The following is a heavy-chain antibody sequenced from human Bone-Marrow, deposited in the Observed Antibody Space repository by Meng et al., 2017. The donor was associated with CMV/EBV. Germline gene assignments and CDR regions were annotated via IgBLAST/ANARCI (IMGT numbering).Heavy chain of an antibody. CDR3: ARGGGRSRSGSYSVDY. CDR2: INPSGGST. Sequence: ASVKVSCKASGYTFTSYYMHWVRQAPGQGLEWMGIINPSGGSTSYAQKFQGRVTMTRDTSTSTVYMELSSLRSEDTAVYYCARGGGRSRSGSYSVDYWGQGTLVTVSS. V-gene: IGHV1-46*01. J-gene: IGHJ4*02. CDR1: GYTFTSYY. D-gene: IGHD1-26*01.